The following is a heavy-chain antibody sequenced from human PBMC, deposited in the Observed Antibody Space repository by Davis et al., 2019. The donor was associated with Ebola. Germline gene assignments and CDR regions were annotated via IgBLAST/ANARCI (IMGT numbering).Heavy chain of an antibody. CDR1: GSSFSTSW. D-gene: IGHD3-10*01. CDR2: IKEDGSEK. V-gene: IGHV3-7*03. CDR3: ARDVGVEFDH. J-gene: IGHJ4*02. Sequence: GESLKISCEASGSSFSTSWMNWVRQAPGKGLEWVANIKEDGSEKHYVDSVKGRFTISRDNAKNSLYLQMNSLRADDTAVYYCARDVGVEFDHWGQGTLVTVSS.